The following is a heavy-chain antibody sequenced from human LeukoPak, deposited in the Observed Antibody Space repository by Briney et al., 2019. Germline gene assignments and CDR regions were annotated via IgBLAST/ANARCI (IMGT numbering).Heavy chain of an antibody. D-gene: IGHD6-19*01. Sequence: GGSLRLSCAASGFTFSSYSMNWVRQAPGKGLEWVSSITSSGSYIYYADSVKGRFTISRDNAKNTLYLQMNSLRAEDTGVYYCAKRSAESSGYFDYWGQGTLVTVSS. CDR1: GFTFSSYS. V-gene: IGHV3-21*04. CDR3: AKRSAESSGYFDY. J-gene: IGHJ4*02. CDR2: ITSSGSYI.